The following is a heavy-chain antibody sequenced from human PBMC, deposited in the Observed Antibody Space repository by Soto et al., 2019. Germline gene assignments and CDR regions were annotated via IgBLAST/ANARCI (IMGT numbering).Heavy chain of an antibody. J-gene: IGHJ5*02. D-gene: IGHD3-16*01. V-gene: IGHV3-73*01. CDR3: SRLVLGTTRGWGTWFDP. Sequence: GGSLRLSCAASGFIFSGSDMYWVRQVSGKGLEWVGHIRSRANSYATAYGASMKGRFTISRDDSENTVYLQMNSLKTEDTAVYYCSRLVLGTTRGWGTWFDPWGQGTLVTVSS. CDR1: GFIFSGSD. CDR2: IRSRANSYAT.